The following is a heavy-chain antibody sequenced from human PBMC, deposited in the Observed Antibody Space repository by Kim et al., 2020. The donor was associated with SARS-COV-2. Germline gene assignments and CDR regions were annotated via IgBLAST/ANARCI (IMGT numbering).Heavy chain of an antibody. D-gene: IGHD6-19*01. CDR3: ARLTAVAGRSGMDV. V-gene: IGHV4-39*01. CDR2: IYYSGST. J-gene: IGHJ6*02. CDR1: GGSISSSSYY. Sequence: SETLSLTCTVSGGSISSSSYYWGWIRQPPGKGLEWIGSIYYSGSTYYNPSLKSRVTISVDTSKNQFSLKLSSVTAADTAVYYCARLTAVAGRSGMDVWGQGTTVTVSS.